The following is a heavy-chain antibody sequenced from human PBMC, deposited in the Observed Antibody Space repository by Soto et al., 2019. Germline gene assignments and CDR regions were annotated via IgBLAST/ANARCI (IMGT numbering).Heavy chain of an antibody. CDR1: GGSISSGGYH. CDR2: IYYSGST. J-gene: IGHJ5*02. V-gene: IGHV4-31*03. D-gene: IGHD1-1*01. Sequence: PSETLSLTCTVSGGSISSGGYHWSWIRQHPGKGLEWIGYIYYSGSTYYNPSLKSRVTISVDTSKKQFSLKLRSVTAADTAVYYCVRDGTKTLRDWFDPWGQGISVTVSS. CDR3: VRDGTKTLRDWFDP.